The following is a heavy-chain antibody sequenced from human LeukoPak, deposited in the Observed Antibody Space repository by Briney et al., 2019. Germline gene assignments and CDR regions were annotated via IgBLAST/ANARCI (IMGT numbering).Heavy chain of an antibody. CDR2: MNPNSGNT. D-gene: IGHD4-17*01. V-gene: IGHV1-8*01. J-gene: IGHJ6*02. Sequence: WXSVKVSCKASGYTFTSYDINWVRQATGQGLEWMGWMNPNSGNTGYAQKFQGRVTMTRNTSISTAYMELSSLRSEDTAVYYCAREDYGDNYYYGMDVWGQGTTVTVSS. CDR1: GYTFTSYD. CDR3: AREDYGDNYYYGMDV.